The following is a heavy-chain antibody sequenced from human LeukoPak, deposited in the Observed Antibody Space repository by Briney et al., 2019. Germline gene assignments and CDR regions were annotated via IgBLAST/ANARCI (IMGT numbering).Heavy chain of an antibody. CDR1: GDSVSGDSVA. CDR3: AREVDTALTYSASFDY. V-gene: IGHV6-1*01. CDR2: TYYRSKWNY. J-gene: IGHJ4*02. D-gene: IGHD5-18*01. Sequence: SQTLSLTCAISGDSVSGDSVACNWIRQSPSRGLEWLGRTYYRSKWNYDYAVSVKSRIAINPDTSKNHFSLHLNSVTPEDTAIYYCAREVDTALTYSASFDYWGQGTQVTVSS.